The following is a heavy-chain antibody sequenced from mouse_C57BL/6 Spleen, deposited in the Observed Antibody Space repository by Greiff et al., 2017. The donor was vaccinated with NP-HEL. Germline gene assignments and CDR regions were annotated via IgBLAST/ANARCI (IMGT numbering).Heavy chain of an antibody. Sequence: EVQRVESGPGLVKPSQSLSLTCSVTGYSITSGYYWNWIRQFPGNKLEWMGYISYDGSNNYNPSLKNRISITRDTSKNQFFLKLNSVTTEDTATYYCAREGGSSPHWYFDVWGTGTTVTVSS. J-gene: IGHJ1*03. CDR2: ISYDGSN. CDR1: GYSITSGYY. V-gene: IGHV3-6*01. D-gene: IGHD1-1*01. CDR3: AREGGSSPHWYFDV.